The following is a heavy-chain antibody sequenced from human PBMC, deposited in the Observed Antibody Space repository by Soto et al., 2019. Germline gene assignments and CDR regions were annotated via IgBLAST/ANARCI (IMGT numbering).Heavy chain of an antibody. D-gene: IGHD6-25*01. CDR2: IYSGGYT. Sequence: EVQLVESGGGLIQPGGSLRLSCAVSGFTVSNNYMSWVRQAPGKGLEGVSVIYSGGYTAYGDSVKGRFTISRDNSKNTIYLQKKSRSAGDRAVYYWAAQRGGGGYWGQGTLVTVSS. V-gene: IGHV3-53*01. J-gene: IGHJ4*02. CDR1: GFTVSNNY. CDR3: AAQRGGGGY.